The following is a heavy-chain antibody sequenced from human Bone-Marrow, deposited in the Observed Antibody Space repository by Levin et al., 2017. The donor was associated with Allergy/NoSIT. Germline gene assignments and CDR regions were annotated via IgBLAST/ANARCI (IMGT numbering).Heavy chain of an antibody. Sequence: GESMKISCAASGFMFSSSAMSWVRQAPGKGLEWVSSISGSDYTTYYTDSVKGRLTISRDNSKNTIYLQMDSLRAEDTAIYYCAKVRRGLDAFDIWGQGTMVTVSS. D-gene: IGHD3/OR15-3a*01. J-gene: IGHJ3*02. CDR1: GFMFSSSA. V-gene: IGHV3-23*01. CDR3: AKVRRGLDAFDI. CDR2: ISGSDYTT.